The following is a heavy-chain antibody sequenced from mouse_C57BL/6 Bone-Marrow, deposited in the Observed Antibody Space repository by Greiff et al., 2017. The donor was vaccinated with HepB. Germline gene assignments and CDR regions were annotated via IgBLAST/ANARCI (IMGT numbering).Heavy chain of an antibody. V-gene: IGHV5-6*02. Sequence: DVKLVESGGDLVKPGGSLKLSCAASGFTFSSYGMSWVRQTPDKRLEWVATISSGGSYTYYPDSVKGRFTISRDNAKNTLYLQMSSLKSEDTAMYYCARQDGYYDYFDYWGQGTTLTVSS. CDR3: ARQDGYYDYFDY. CDR2: ISSGGSYT. D-gene: IGHD2-3*01. J-gene: IGHJ2*01. CDR1: GFTFSSYG.